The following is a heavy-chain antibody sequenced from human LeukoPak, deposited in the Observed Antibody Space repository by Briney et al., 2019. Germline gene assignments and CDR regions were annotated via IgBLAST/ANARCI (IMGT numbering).Heavy chain of an antibody. CDR3: AKMPTPHYYGSGSYRNWFDP. D-gene: IGHD3-10*01. J-gene: IGHJ5*02. CDR1: GGSISSGDYY. CDR2: IYYSGST. V-gene: IGHV4-30-4*01. Sequence: SETLSLTCTVSGGSISSGDYYWSWIRQPPGKGLEWIGYIYYSGSTYYNPSLKSLVTISVDTSKNQFSLKLSSVTAADTAVYYCAKMPTPHYYGSGSYRNWFDPWGQGTLVTVSS.